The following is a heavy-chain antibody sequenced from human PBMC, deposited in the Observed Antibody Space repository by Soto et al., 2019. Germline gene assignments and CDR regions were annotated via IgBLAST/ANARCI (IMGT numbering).Heavy chain of an antibody. Sequence: QVTVKESGPVLVKPTETLTLTCIVSGFSLSNAGLGVSWIRQPPGKALEWLAHIFSNDEKSYSTSLKSRLTISTDTSKSQVVLTMTNMDPVDTATYYCASTYSSSWYWFDPWGQGTLVTVSS. CDR2: IFSNDEK. J-gene: IGHJ5*02. V-gene: IGHV2-26*04. CDR3: ASTYSSSWYWFDP. CDR1: GFSLSNAGLG. D-gene: IGHD6-13*01.